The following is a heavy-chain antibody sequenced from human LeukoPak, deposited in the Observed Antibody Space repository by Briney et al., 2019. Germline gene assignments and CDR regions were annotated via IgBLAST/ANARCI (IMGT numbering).Heavy chain of an antibody. CDR1: GFTFSSYD. CDR3: ARATGSGSYSYYYYGMDA. J-gene: IGHJ6*02. CDR2: IGTAGDT. Sequence: PGGSLRLSCAASGFTFSSYDMHWVRQATGKGLEWVSAIGTAGDTYYPGSVKGRFTISRENAKNSLYLQMNSLRAGDTAVYYCARATGSGSYSYYYYGMDAWGQGTTVTVSS. D-gene: IGHD3-10*01. V-gene: IGHV3-13*01.